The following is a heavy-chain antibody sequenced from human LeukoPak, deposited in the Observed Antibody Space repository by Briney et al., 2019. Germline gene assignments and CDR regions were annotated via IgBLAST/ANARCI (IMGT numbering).Heavy chain of an antibody. CDR3: ARDRPGGSSLDY. Sequence: PSETLSLTCTVSGGSISGDYWSWIRQSPGKGLEWIAYINSSGSTSYNPSLKSRVTISVDTSKNEFSLKLTSVNAADTAVYYCARDRPGGSSLDYWGQGILVTVSS. J-gene: IGHJ4*02. CDR1: GGSISGDY. D-gene: IGHD6-13*01. CDR2: INSSGST. V-gene: IGHV4-59*01.